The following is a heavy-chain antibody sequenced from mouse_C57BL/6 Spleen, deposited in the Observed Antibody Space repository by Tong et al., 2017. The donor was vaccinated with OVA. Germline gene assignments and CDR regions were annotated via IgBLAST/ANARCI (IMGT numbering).Heavy chain of an antibody. CDR1: GYTFTDYY. CDR3: ASPYPYYFDY. V-gene: IGHV1-76*01. D-gene: IGHD2-10*01. CDR2: IYPGSGNT. Sequence: VQLQESGAELVRPGASVKLSCKASGYTFTDYYINWVKQRPGQGLEWIARIYPGSGNTYYNEKFKGKATLTADTSSSTAYMQLSSLTSEDSAVYYCASPYPYYFDYWGQGTTLTVSS. J-gene: IGHJ2*01.